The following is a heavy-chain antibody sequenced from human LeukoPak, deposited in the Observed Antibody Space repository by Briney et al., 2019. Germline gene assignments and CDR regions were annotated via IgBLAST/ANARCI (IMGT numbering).Heavy chain of an antibody. CDR1: GDSVSSNSAA. D-gene: IGHD6-19*01. J-gene: IGHJ4*02. CDR3: ARARWQWLVGYQPRVGLFDY. V-gene: IGHV6-1*01. CDR2: TYYRSKCYN. Sequence: PSQTLSLTCAISGDSVSSNSAAWNWIRQSPSRGLEWLGRTYYRSKCYNDYAVSVKSRITISPDTSKNQFSLQLNSVTPEDTAVYYCARARWQWLVGYQPRVGLFDYWGQGTLVTVSS.